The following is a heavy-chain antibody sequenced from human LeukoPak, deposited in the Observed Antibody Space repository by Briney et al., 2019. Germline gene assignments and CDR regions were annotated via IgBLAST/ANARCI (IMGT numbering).Heavy chain of an antibody. CDR1: GFTFDDYA. CDR3: AKLTVAGDFDY. CDR2: ISWNSGSI. Sequence: GGSLRLSCAASGFTFDDYAMHWVRQAPGKGLEWVSGISWNSGSIGYADSVKGRFTNSRDNAKNSLYLQMNSLRAEDTALYYCAKLTVAGDFDYWGQGTLVTVSS. J-gene: IGHJ4*02. D-gene: IGHD6-19*01. V-gene: IGHV3-9*01.